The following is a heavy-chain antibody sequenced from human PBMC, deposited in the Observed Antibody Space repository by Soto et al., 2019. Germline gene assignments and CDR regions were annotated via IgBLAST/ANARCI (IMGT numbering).Heavy chain of an antibody. J-gene: IGHJ4*01. Sequence: PGGSLRLSWVASGFTFSSYGIHWVRQAPGKRLEWVAVISYDGSNEYYADSVKGRFTISRDNSKNTLYLQMDSLRPEDTAVYYCAKEITVAGDFDYWGHGTLVTVSS. D-gene: IGHD6-19*01. V-gene: IGHV3-30*18. CDR1: GFTFSSYG. CDR2: ISYDGSNE. CDR3: AKEITVAGDFDY.